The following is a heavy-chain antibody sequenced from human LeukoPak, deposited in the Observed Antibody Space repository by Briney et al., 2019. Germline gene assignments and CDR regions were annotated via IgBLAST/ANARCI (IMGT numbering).Heavy chain of an antibody. J-gene: IGHJ4*02. V-gene: IGHV4-61*01. Sequence: SETLSLTCTVSGGSVSSGSYYWSWIRQPPGKGLEWIGYIYYSGSTNYNPSLKSRVTISVDTSKNQFSLKLSSVTAADTAVYYCARALLDVDYWGQGTLVTVSS. CDR3: ARALLDVDY. CDR1: GGSVSSGSYY. CDR2: IYYSGST.